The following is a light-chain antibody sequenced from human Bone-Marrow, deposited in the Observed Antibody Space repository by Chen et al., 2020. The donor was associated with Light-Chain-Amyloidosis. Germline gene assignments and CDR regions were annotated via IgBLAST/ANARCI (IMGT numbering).Light chain of an antibody. CDR1: SGSIATNY. Sequence: NFMLTQPHSVSEYPGKTVIISCTRSSGSIATNYVQWYQQRPGSSPTTVIYEEDQRPSGVPGRFSGSIDRSSNSASLTISGLKTEDEADYYCQSYQGSSQGVFGGGTKLTVL. V-gene: IGLV6-57*01. J-gene: IGLJ3*02. CDR3: QSYQGSSQGV. CDR2: EED.